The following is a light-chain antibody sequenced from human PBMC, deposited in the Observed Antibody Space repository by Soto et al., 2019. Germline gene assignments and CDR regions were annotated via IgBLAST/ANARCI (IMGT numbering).Light chain of an antibody. CDR3: QQYNSYPWT. V-gene: IGKV1-5*03. J-gene: IGKJ1*01. CDR1: QSISSW. CDR2: KAS. Sequence: DIQMTQSPSTLSASVGDRVTMTCRASQSISSWLAWYQQKPGKAPKLLIYKASSLESRVSSRFSGSESGTEFTLTISSLQSDDFATYYCQQYNSYPWTFGQGTRVEIK.